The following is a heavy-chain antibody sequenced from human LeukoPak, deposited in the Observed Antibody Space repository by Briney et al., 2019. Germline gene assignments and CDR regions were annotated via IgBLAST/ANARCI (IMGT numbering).Heavy chain of an antibody. CDR3: GRVGDGYNDNY. V-gene: IGHV3-53*01. CDR2: IYSGGST. Sequence: GRSLRLSCAASGFTVSSNYMSWVRQAPGKGLEWVSVIYSGGSTYYADSVKGRFTISRDNSKNTLYLQMNSLRAEDTAVYYCGRVGDGYNDNYWGQGTLVTVSS. J-gene: IGHJ4*02. CDR1: GFTVSSNY. D-gene: IGHD5-24*01.